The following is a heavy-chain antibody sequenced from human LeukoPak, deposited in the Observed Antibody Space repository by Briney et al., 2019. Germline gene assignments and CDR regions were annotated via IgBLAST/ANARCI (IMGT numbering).Heavy chain of an antibody. CDR1: GFTFSSYA. D-gene: IGHD6-13*01. J-gene: IGHJ5*02. CDR2: ISGSGGST. Sequence: GGSLRLSCAASGFTFSSYAMSWVRQAPGKGLEWVSAISGSGGSTYYADSVKGQFTISRDNSKNTLYLQMNSLRAEDTAVYYCAKAPAAGYWFDPWGQGTLVTVSS. V-gene: IGHV3-23*01. CDR3: AKAPAAGYWFDP.